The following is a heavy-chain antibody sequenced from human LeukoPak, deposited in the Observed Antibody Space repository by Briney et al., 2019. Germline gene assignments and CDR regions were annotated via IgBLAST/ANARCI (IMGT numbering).Heavy chain of an antibody. D-gene: IGHD2-2*01. CDR2: INTNTGNP. CDR3: ARAALVVPVSWFDP. CDR1: GYTSTSYA. V-gene: IGHV7-4-1*02. Sequence: ASVKVSCKASGYTSTSYAMNWVRQAPGQGLEWMGWINTNTGNPTYAQGFTGRFVFSLDTSVSTAYLQISSLKAEDTAVYYCARAALVVPVSWFDPWGQGTLVTVSS. J-gene: IGHJ5*02.